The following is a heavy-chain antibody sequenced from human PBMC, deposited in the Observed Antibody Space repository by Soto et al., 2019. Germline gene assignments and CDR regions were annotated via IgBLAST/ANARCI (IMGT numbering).Heavy chain of an antibody. Sequence: EVQLVESGGGLVQPGGSLKLSCAASGFTFSGSAMHWVRQASGKGLEWVGRIRSKANSYATAYAASVKGRFTISRDDSKNTADLQMNSLKTEDTAVYYCTSPVAGSYYYYGMDVWGQGTTVTVSS. V-gene: IGHV3-73*02. D-gene: IGHD6-19*01. J-gene: IGHJ6*02. CDR3: TSPVAGSYYYYGMDV. CDR2: IRSKANSYAT. CDR1: GFTFSGSA.